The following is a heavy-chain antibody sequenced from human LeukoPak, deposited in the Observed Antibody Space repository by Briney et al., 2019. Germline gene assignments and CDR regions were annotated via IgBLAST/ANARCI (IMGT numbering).Heavy chain of an antibody. CDR3: ARDNDFDY. V-gene: IGHV3-23*01. CDR2: ITGSGDTT. J-gene: IGHJ4*02. Sequence: PGQSLRLSCAASGFTFSTYAMSWVRQAPGKGLEWVSGITGSGDTTHHADSVKGRFTISRDNSKNTLFLQMNSLRVEDTALYYCARDNDFDYWGQGTLVTVSS. CDR1: GFTFSTYA. D-gene: IGHD2-8*01.